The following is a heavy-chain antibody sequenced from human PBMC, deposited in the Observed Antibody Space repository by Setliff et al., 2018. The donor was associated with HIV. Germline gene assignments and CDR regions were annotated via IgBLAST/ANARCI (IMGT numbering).Heavy chain of an antibody. CDR2: ISDDGRST. J-gene: IGHJ6*02. D-gene: IGHD6-13*01. Sequence: GGSLRLSCAASGFTFSNYEMNWVRRAPGKGLEWVAVISDDGRSTHYADSVKGRFTISRDNSKNTLYLQINNLRAEDTAVYYCAKDLSSWQGSMDFWGQGTTVTVSS. CDR1: GFTFSNYE. V-gene: IGHV3-23*01. CDR3: AKDLSSWQGSMDF.